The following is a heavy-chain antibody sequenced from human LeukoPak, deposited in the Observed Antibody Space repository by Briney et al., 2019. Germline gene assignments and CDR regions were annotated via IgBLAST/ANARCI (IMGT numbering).Heavy chain of an antibody. V-gene: IGHV3-20*04. CDR2: INWNGGST. CDR3: AREGGAYDILTGYYLETVGDAFDI. J-gene: IGHJ3*02. CDR1: GFTFDDYG. D-gene: IGHD3-9*01. Sequence: GGSLRLSCAASGFTFDDYGMSWVRQAPGKGLEWVSGINWNGGSTGYADSVKGRFTISRDNAKNSLYLQMNSLRAEDTAVYYCAREGGAYDILTGYYLETVGDAFDIWGQGTMVTVSS.